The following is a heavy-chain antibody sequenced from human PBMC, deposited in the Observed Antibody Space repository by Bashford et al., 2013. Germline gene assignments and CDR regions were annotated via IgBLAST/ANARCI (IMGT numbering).Heavy chain of an antibody. D-gene: IGHD6-19*01. CDR1: PYIFNNYG. V-gene: IGHV1-18*01. Sequence: VASVKVSCKASPYIFNNYGISWVRQAPGQGPEWLGWINPYNGNKQYAHKFQGRVTLGTDSATDTSISTAYMEMSSLRSEDTATYFCVRVINSGWYYWGQGTPVTVSS. J-gene: IGHJ4*02. CDR2: INPYNGNK. CDR3: VRVINSGWYY.